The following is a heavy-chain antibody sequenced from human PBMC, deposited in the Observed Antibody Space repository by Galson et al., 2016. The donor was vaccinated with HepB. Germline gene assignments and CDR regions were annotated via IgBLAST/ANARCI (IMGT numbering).Heavy chain of an antibody. V-gene: IGHV4-34*01. CDR1: GASFSGYY. J-gene: IGHJ4*02. CDR3: ARARSPRVRSSGPPARTTQYFDY. Sequence: SETLSLTCGVYGASFSGYYWSWIRQPPGKGLEWNGDINHIGSTDYNPSLRSRLIISLDTSRNQLSLNLTSVTATDTAVYYCARARSPRVRSSGPPARTTQYFDYWGQGALVTVSS. CDR2: INHIGST. D-gene: IGHD4-17*01.